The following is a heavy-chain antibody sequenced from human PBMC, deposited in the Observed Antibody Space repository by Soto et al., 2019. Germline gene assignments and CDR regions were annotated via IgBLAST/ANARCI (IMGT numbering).Heavy chain of an antibody. V-gene: IGHV1-2*02. Sequence: QVHLVQSGAEVKKPGASVKVSCKASGYSFTDYYMHWVRQAPGQGLEWMGWINTKTGGTNYAQRVQGRVTMTGDTSINTAYMELSRLRSDDTAVYHCARVGPTGWFDPWGQGTVVTVSS. CDR2: INTKTGGT. J-gene: IGHJ5*02. CDR3: ARVGPTGWFDP. CDR1: GYSFTDYY.